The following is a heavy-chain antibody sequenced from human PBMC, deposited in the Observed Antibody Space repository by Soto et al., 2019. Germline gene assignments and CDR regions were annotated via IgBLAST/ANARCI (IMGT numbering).Heavy chain of an antibody. V-gene: IGHV3-30*18. Sequence: SLRLSCAASGFTFSSYGMHWVRQAPGKGLEWVAVISYDGSNKYYADSVKGRFTISRDNSKNTLYLQMNSLRAEDTAVYYCAKGRDYYDSSGCDYWGQGTLGTVSS. CDR3: AKGRDYYDSSGCDY. D-gene: IGHD3-22*01. CDR2: ISYDGSNK. CDR1: GFTFSSYG. J-gene: IGHJ4*02.